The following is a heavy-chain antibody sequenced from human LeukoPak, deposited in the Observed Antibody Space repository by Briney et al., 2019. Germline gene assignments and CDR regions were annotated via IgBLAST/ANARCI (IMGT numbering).Heavy chain of an antibody. CDR3: ARDRCGGDCYGGYYFDY. CDR2: ISYDGSNK. J-gene: IGHJ4*02. CDR1: GFTFSSYA. Sequence: GGSLRLSCAASGFTFSSYAMHWVRQAPGKGLEWVAVISYDGSNKYYADSVKGRFTISRDSSKNTLYLQMNSLRAEDTAVYYCARDRCGGDCYGGYYFDYWGQGTPVTVPS. V-gene: IGHV3-30-3*01. D-gene: IGHD2-21*02.